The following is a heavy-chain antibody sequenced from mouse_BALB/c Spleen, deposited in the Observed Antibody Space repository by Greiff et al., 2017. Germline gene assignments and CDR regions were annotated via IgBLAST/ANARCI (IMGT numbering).Heavy chain of an antibody. CDR2: INPSTGYT. CDR3: ARDYCGSSYYLGY. J-gene: IGHJ2*01. Sequence: VQLQQSGAELAKPGASVKMSCKASGYTFTSYWMHWVKQRPGQGLEWIGYINPSTGYTEYNQKFKDKATLTADKSSSTAYMQLSSLTSEDSAVYYCARDYCGSSYYLGYWGQGTTLAVSS. CDR1: GYTFTSYW. V-gene: IGHV1-7*01. D-gene: IGHD1-1*01.